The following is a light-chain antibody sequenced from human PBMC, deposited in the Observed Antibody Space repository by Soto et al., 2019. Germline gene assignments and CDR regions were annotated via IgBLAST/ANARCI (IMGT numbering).Light chain of an antibody. CDR3: QQFNIYPIT. Sequence: AIQVTQSPSSLSASVGDRVTITCRASQDIRGALAWYQQKPGKAPKLLIYDVSTVQSGVPSRFSGRGSGTEFTLTIISLQPEDFATYYCQQFNIYPITFGQGTRLEIK. CDR1: QDIRGA. J-gene: IGKJ5*01. V-gene: IGKV1-13*02. CDR2: DVS.